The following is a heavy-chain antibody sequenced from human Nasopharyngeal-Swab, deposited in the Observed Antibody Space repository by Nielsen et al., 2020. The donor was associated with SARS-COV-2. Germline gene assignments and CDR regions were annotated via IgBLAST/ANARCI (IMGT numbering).Heavy chain of an antibody. V-gene: IGHV3-30*18. J-gene: IGHJ4*02. Sequence: GESLKISCAASGFTFRGCGIHWVRQAPGKGLEWVVVISYDGSNKHFADSVKGRFTISRDNSKNTLYLEMNSLRVEDTAVYYCAKDYSSSWYYFDYWGQGTLVTVSS. CDR2: ISYDGSNK. CDR3: AKDYSSSWYYFDY. CDR1: GFTFRGCG. D-gene: IGHD6-13*01.